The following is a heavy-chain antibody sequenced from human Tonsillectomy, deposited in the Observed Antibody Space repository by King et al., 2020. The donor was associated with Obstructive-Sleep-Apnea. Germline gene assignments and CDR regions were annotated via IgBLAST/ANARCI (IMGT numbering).Heavy chain of an antibody. CDR3: ARRYYYGSGTYLYFDL. CDR1: GYSFTNHW. J-gene: IGHJ2*01. D-gene: IGHD3-10*01. Sequence: QLVQSGAEVKKPGESLRISCKGSGYSFTNHWISWVHQMPGKGLEWMGKIDPSDSYTKYSPSFQGHVTISADKSISTAYLQWSSLKASDTAMYYCARRYYYGSGTYLYFDLWGRGTLVTVSS. V-gene: IGHV5-10-1*01. CDR2: IDPSDSYT.